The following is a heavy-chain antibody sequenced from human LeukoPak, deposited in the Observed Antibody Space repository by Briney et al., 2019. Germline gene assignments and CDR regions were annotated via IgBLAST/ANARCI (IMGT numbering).Heavy chain of an antibody. Sequence: SETLSLTCAVYGGSFSGYYWSWIRQPPGKGLEWIGEINHSGTTNYNPSLKSRVTISVDTSKNQFSLKLSSMTAADTAVYYCSRERVLRYWGQGTLVTVSS. J-gene: IGHJ4*02. V-gene: IGHV4-34*01. CDR2: INHSGTT. CDR3: SRERVLRY. CDR1: GGSFSGYY.